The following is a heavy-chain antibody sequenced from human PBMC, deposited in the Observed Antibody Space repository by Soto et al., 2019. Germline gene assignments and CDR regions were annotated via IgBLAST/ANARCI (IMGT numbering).Heavy chain of an antibody. Sequence: GASVKVSCKASGYTFTSYYMHWVRQAPGQGLEWMGIINPSGGSTSYAQKFQGRVTMTRDTSTSTVYMELSSLRSEDTAVYYCARDPDTAMVPDYYYYGMDVWGQGTTVTVSS. CDR1: GYTFTSYY. J-gene: IGHJ6*02. CDR3: ARDPDTAMVPDYYYYGMDV. CDR2: INPSGGST. D-gene: IGHD5-18*01. V-gene: IGHV1-46*01.